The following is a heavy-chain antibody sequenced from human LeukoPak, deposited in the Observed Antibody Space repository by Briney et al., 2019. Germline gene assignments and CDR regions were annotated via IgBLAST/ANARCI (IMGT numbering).Heavy chain of an antibody. Sequence: WASVKVSCKASGYTFTGYYMHWVRQAPGQGLEWMGWINPNSGGTNYAQKFQGRVTMTRDTSISTAYMELSRLRPDDTAVYYCARVEVTGTTPFPYFDYWGQGTLVTVSS. CDR3: ARVEVTGTTPFPYFDY. CDR2: INPNSGGT. CDR1: GYTFTGYY. J-gene: IGHJ4*02. D-gene: IGHD1-7*01. V-gene: IGHV1-2*02.